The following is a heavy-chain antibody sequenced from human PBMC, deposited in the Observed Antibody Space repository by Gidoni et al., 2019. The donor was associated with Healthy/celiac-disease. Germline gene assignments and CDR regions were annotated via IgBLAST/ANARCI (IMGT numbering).Heavy chain of an antibody. V-gene: IGHV4-39*01. CDR2: ST. CDR3: ARLRRSYYFDY. Sequence: STYYNPSLKSRVTISVDTSKNQFSLKLSSVTAADTAVYYCARLRRSYYFDYWGQGTLVTVSS. J-gene: IGHJ4*02.